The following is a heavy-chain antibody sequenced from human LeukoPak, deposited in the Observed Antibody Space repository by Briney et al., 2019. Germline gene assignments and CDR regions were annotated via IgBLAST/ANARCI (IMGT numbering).Heavy chain of an antibody. CDR3: AKDRAVGATTRLFDY. Sequence: GGSLRLSCAASGFTFSSYAMSWVRQAPGKGLEWVSAISGSGGSTYYADSVKGRFTISRDNSKNTLYLQMDSLRAEDTAVYYCAKDRAVGATTRLFDYWGQGTLVTVSS. D-gene: IGHD1-26*01. CDR1: GFTFSSYA. CDR2: ISGSGGST. V-gene: IGHV3-23*01. J-gene: IGHJ4*02.